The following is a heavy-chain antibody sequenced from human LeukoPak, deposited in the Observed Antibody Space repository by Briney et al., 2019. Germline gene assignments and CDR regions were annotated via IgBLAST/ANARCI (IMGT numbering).Heavy chain of an antibody. J-gene: IGHJ4*02. CDR1: GFTFNNYV. V-gene: IGHV3-48*02. Sequence: PGGSLRLSCAASGFTFNNYVMSWVRQAPGKGPEWVSHISSSSSTIYYADSVKGRFTISRDNAKNSLYLQMNSLRDEDTAVYYCVRGDGWFGELLNFDNWGQGTQVTVSS. CDR3: VRGDGWFGELLNFDN. D-gene: IGHD3-10*01. CDR2: ISSSSSTI.